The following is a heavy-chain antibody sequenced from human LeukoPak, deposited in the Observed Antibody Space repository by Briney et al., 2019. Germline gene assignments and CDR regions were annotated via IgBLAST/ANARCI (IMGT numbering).Heavy chain of an antibody. CDR3: ARSYSNYFNWFDP. D-gene: IGHD4-11*01. CDR2: IIPIFGTA. J-gene: IGHJ5*02. Sequence: SVKVSCKASGYTFTSYGISWVRQAPGQGLEWMGGIIPIFGTANYAQKFQGRVTITADESTSTAYMELSSLRSEDTAVYYCARSYSNYFNWFDPWGQGTLVTVSS. V-gene: IGHV1-69*13. CDR1: GYTFTSYG.